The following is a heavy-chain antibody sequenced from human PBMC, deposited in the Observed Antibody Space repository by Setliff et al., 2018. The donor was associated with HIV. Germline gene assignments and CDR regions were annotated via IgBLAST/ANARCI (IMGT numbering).Heavy chain of an antibody. D-gene: IGHD6-13*01. CDR2: IYISGTT. J-gene: IGHJ6*03. V-gene: IGHV4-4*08. Sequence: SETLSLTCTVSGGSISGYHWNWLRQTPGKGLEWIGYIYISGTTNYNPSLKGRVTMFLDTSKNQFSLKLTSVTAADTAVYYCARGVAAAGMLMDVWGKGTTVT. CDR3: ARGVAAAGMLMDV. CDR1: GGSISGYH.